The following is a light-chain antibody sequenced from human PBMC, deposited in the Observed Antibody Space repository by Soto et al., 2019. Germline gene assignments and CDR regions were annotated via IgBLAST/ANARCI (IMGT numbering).Light chain of an antibody. CDR2: WAS. CDR3: QQYFDPPVT. Sequence: DIVMTQSPDSLPSLSAGGPQSNASPNRGVFFGPNSENFLAWYQQKPGQPPKLLIYWASTRESGVPDRFTGSGSGTQFALTITSLQAEDVAVYYCQQYFDPPVTFGQGTRLEIK. J-gene: IGKJ5*01. V-gene: IGKV4-1*01. CDR1: RGVFFGPNSENF.